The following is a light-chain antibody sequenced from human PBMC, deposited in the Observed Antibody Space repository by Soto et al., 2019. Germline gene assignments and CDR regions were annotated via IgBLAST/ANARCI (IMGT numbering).Light chain of an antibody. J-gene: IGKJ1*01. CDR2: DAS. CDR1: QRVSSSY. CDR3: QQYGTSPWT. V-gene: IGKV3-20*01. Sequence: EIVLTQSPGTLSLSPGERATLSCRASQRVSSSYLAWYQQKSGQAPRLFIDDASSSATGTPDRFRGSGSGTDFTLTLSRLELEDFADCYCQQYGTSPWTFGQGTKVEIK.